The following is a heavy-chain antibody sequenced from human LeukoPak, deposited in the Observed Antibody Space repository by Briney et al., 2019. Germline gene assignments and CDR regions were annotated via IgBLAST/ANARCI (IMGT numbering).Heavy chain of an antibody. Sequence: SETLSLTCTVSGGSISSSSYYWGWIRQPPGKGLEWIGSIYYSGSTYYNPSLKSRVTISVDTSKNQFSLKLSSVTAADTAVYYCARATYGSSGYYSIGWFDPWGQGTLVTVSS. CDR1: GGSISSSSYY. V-gene: IGHV4-39*07. CDR3: ARATYGSSGYYSIGWFDP. D-gene: IGHD3-22*01. J-gene: IGHJ5*02. CDR2: IYYSGST.